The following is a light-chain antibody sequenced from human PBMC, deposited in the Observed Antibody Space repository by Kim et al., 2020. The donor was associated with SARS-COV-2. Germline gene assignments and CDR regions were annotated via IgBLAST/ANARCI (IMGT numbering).Light chain of an antibody. CDR1: QGISNY. CDR3: LQHNSYPPWT. CDR2: AAS. J-gene: IGKJ1*01. Sequence: SVGDIVTIAGRASQGISNYLAWFQQKPGKVPKRLIYAASSLQSGVPSRFSGSGSGTEFTLTISSLRAEDFAAYYCLQHNSYPPWTFGQGTKVDIK. V-gene: IGKV1-17*03.